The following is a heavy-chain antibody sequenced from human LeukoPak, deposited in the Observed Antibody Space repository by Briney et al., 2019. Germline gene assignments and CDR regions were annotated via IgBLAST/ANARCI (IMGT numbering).Heavy chain of an antibody. V-gene: IGHV3-7*01. D-gene: IGHD3-10*01. Sequence: PGGSLRLSCAASGFTFSSYWMSWVRQAPGKGLEWVANIKQDGSEIYYVDSVKGRFTISRDNAKNSLYLQMKSLRAEGTAVYYCARDLTARPYGSGSFDYWGQGTLITVSS. CDR1: GFTFSSYW. CDR3: ARDLTARPYGSGSFDY. J-gene: IGHJ4*02. CDR2: IKQDGSEI.